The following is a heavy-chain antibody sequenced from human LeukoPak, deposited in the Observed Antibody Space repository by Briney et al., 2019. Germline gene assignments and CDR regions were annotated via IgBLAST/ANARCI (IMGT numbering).Heavy chain of an antibody. D-gene: IGHD1-1*01. Sequence: SETLSLTCTVSGGSVSSDYWSWLRQTPEKGLEWIGYISYSGSTNYNPSLKSRVTISADTSKNQFSLKLRSVTAADTAVYYCARDDDTAGIDYWGQGTLVTVSS. V-gene: IGHV4-59*02. J-gene: IGHJ4*02. CDR3: ARDDDTAGIDY. CDR2: ISYSGST. CDR1: GGSVSSDY.